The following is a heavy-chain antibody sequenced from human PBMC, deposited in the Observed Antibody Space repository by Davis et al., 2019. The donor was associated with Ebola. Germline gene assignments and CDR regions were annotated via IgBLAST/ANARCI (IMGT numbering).Heavy chain of an antibody. CDR2: FDPEDGET. V-gene: IGHV1-24*01. Sequence: ASVKVSCKVSGYTLTELSMHWVRQAPGKGLEWMGGFDPEDGETIYAQKFQGRVTMTEDTSTDTAYMELRSLRSDDTAVYYCARDRLVVAVAGSRNWFDPWGQGTLVTVSS. CDR3: ARDRLVVAVAGSRNWFDP. CDR1: GYTLTELS. D-gene: IGHD6-19*01. J-gene: IGHJ5*02.